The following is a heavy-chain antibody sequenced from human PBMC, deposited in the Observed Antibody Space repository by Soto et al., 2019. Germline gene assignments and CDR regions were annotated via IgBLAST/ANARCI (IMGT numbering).Heavy chain of an antibody. CDR2: IIPILGIA. J-gene: IGHJ2*01. D-gene: IGHD3-22*01. CDR1: GGTFSSYT. CDR3: AREGYYDSSGYYYDWYFDL. V-gene: IGHV1-69*08. Sequence: QVQLVQSGAEVKKPGSSVKVSCKASGGTFSSYTISWVRQAPGQGLEWMGRIIPILGIANYAQKFQGRVTITAEKATSTAYMELSSLRSEDTAVYYCAREGYYDSSGYYYDWYFDLWGRGTLVTVSS.